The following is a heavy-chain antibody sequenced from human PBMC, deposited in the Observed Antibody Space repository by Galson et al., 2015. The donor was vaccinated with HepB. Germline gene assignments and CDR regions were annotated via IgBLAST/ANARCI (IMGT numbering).Heavy chain of an antibody. V-gene: IGHV3-30-3*01. CDR1: GFTFSSYA. CDR2: ISYDGSNK. CDR3: ARQTLIVGATWEFDY. Sequence: SLRLSCAASGFTFSSYAMHWVRQAPGKGLEWVAVISYDGSNKYYADSVKGRFTIYRDNSKNTLYLQMNSLRAEDTAVYYCARQTLIVGATWEFDYWGQGTLVTVSS. J-gene: IGHJ4*02. D-gene: IGHD1-26*01.